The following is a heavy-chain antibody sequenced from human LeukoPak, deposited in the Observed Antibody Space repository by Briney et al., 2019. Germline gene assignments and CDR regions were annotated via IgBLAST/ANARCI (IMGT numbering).Heavy chain of an antibody. CDR2: IYTSGST. Sequence: SETLSLTCTVSGGSISSSSYYWSWIRQPAGKGLEWIGRIYTSGSTNYNPSLKSRVTISVDTSKNQFSLKLSSVTAADTAVYYCARGFGSRVGATRGDAFDIWGQGTMVTVSS. D-gene: IGHD1-26*01. V-gene: IGHV4-61*02. CDR1: GGSISSSSYY. CDR3: ARGFGSRVGATRGDAFDI. J-gene: IGHJ3*02.